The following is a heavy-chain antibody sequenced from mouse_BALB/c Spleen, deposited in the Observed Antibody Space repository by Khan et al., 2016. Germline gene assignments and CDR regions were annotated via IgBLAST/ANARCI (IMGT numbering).Heavy chain of an antibody. CDR3: ARTARIRY. Sequence: EVQLEVSGPGLVKPSQSLSLTCTVTGYSITSGFGWNWIRQFPGNKLEWMGSISYSGSTNYTPSLKSRISITRDTFKNQFFLQLNSGTTEDAGTEYCARTARIRYWGQGTTLTVTS. D-gene: IGHD1-2*01. V-gene: IGHV3-2*02. CDR1: GYSITSGFG. CDR2: ISYSGST. J-gene: IGHJ2*01.